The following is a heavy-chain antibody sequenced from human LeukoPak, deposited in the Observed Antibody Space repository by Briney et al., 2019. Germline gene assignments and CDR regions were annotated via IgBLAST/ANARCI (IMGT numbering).Heavy chain of an antibody. V-gene: IGHV3-23*01. CDR2: ISGSGGST. D-gene: IGHD6-13*01. Sequence: AGGSLRLSCAASGFTFSSYAMSWVRQAPGKGLEWVSAISGSGGSTYYADSVKGRFTISRDNSKNSLYLQMNGLRAEDTALYYCAKAYSSSWYYYMDVWGKGTTVTISS. CDR1: GFTFSSYA. J-gene: IGHJ6*03. CDR3: AKAYSSSWYYYMDV.